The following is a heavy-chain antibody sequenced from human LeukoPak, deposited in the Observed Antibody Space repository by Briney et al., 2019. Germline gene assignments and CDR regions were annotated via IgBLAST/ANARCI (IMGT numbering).Heavy chain of an antibody. CDR2: IYYSGST. CDR3: ARAILNPNYYDEYYYYGMDV. D-gene: IGHD3-22*01. Sequence: SETLSLTCTVSGGSISSYYWSWIRQPPGQGLEWIGYIYYSGSTNYNPSLKSRVTISVDTSKNQFSLKLSSVTAADTAVYYCARAILNPNYYDEYYYYGMDVWGQGTTVTVSS. V-gene: IGHV4-59*01. J-gene: IGHJ6*02. CDR1: GGSISSYY.